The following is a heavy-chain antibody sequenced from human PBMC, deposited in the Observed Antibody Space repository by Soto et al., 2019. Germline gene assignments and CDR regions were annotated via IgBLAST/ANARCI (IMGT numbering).Heavy chain of an antibody. D-gene: IGHD6-13*01. CDR1: GDSINNYY. CDR3: AKYRRTEAEGFTLDY. J-gene: IGHJ4*02. Sequence: KSSETLSLTCTVSGDSINNYYWSWIRQPPGKRLEWIGYIYYTGSTTYNPSLESRVTMPVDTSKNQFSLKLSSVNAADTAVYYCAKYRRTEAEGFTLDYWGRGTLVTVS. CDR2: IYYTGST. V-gene: IGHV4-59*01.